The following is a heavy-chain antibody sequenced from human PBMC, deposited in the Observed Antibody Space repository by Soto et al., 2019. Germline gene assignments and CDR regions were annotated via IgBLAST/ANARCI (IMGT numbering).Heavy chain of an antibody. CDR1: GYIFTSYY. V-gene: IGHV1-46*01. CDR3: ARSFRGYSYGFDY. Sequence: QVQLVQSGAEVKKPGASVKVSCKASGYIFTSYYMHWVRQAPGQGLEWMGIIDPSGGSTSHAQKFHGRVTMTRDTSTSTVYMELSSLRSEDTAVYYCARSFRGYSYGFDYWGQGTLVTVSS. CDR2: IDPSGGST. J-gene: IGHJ4*02. D-gene: IGHD5-18*01.